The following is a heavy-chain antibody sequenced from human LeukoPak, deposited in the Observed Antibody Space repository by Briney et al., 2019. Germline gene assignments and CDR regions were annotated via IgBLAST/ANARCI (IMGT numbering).Heavy chain of an antibody. D-gene: IGHD3-22*01. CDR1: GFTFSDYY. V-gene: IGHV3-11*01. Sequence: GGSLRLSCAASGFTFSDYYMSWIRQAPGKGPEWVSYISNSGSTIYYADSVKGRFTISRDNAKNSLYLQMNSLRAEDTAVYYCARERYYDSSGLLGYWGQGTLATVSS. CDR3: ARERYYDSSGLLGY. J-gene: IGHJ4*02. CDR2: ISNSGSTI.